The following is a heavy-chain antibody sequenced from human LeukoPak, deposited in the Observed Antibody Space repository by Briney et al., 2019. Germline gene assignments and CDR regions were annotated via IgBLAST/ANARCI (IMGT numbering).Heavy chain of an antibody. V-gene: IGHV3-23*01. Sequence: GGSLRLSCAASGFTLSNYGMSWVRQAPGEGLEWVSLISDSTWYADSVRGRFTVSRDISQNTVYLQMNNLRAEDTAVYYCAKDRRSYGGTSFDSWGQGTLVTVSS. D-gene: IGHD4-23*01. J-gene: IGHJ4*02. CDR3: AKDRRSYGGTSFDS. CDR1: GFTLSNYG. CDR2: ISDST.